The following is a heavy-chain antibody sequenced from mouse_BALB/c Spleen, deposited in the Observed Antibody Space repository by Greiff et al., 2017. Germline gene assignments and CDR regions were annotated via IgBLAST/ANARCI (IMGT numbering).Heavy chain of an antibody. D-gene: IGHD2-3*01. CDR3: AKFDGLYYFDY. Sequence: QVQLKESGAELVRPGTSVKISCKASGYTFTNYWLGWVKQRPGHGLEWIGDIYPGGGYTNYNEKFKGKATLTADTSSSTAYMQLSSLTSEDSAVYFCAKFDGLYYFDYWGQGTTLTVSS. CDR1: GYTFTNYW. J-gene: IGHJ2*01. V-gene: IGHV1-63*02. CDR2: IYPGGGYT.